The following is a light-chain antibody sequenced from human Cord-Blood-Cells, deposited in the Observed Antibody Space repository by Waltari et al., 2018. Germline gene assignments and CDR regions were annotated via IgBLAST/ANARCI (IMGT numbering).Light chain of an antibody. CDR3: QQRSNWLT. CDR1: QSVSSY. CDR2: DAS. V-gene: IGKV3-11*01. Sequence: EIVLTQSPATLSLSPGERATLPCRAGQSVSSYLAWYQQKPGQAPRLLIYDASNRATGIPARFSGSGSGTDFTLTISSLEPEDFAVYYCQQRSNWLTFGGGTKVEIK. J-gene: IGKJ4*01.